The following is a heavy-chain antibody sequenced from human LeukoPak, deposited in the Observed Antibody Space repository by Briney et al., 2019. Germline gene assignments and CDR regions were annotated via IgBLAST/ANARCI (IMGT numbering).Heavy chain of an antibody. CDR1: GFTFSSYG. D-gene: IGHD3-10*01. V-gene: IGHV3-48*04. CDR3: ARDSGIYDSKSSGSLKPFDY. CDR2: ISSSSSII. J-gene: IGHJ4*02. Sequence: GGSLRLSCAASGFTFSSYGMHWVRQAPGKGLEWVSFISSSSSIIYYADSVKGRFTISRDNADNSLYLQMNTLRAEDTAVYYCARDSGIYDSKSSGSLKPFDYWGQGTLVTVSS.